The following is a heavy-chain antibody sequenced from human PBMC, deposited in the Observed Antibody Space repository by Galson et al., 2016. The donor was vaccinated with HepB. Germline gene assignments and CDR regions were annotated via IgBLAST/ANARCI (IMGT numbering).Heavy chain of an antibody. CDR3: AKSTYDYVCGRYRFDS. CDR1: GFTFSSNA. V-gene: IGHV3-23*01. CDR2: ISGIGDNT. Sequence: SLRLSCAASGFTFSSNAMNWVRQAPGKGLEWVSAISGIGDNTYYADSVKGRFTISRDNAKNTLYVQMSSLRAEDTALYYCAKSTYDYVCGRYRFDSWGQGTMVTVSS. D-gene: IGHD3-16*02. J-gene: IGHJ4*02.